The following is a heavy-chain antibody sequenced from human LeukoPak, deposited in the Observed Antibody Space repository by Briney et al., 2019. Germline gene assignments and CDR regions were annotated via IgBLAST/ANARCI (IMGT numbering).Heavy chain of an antibody. CDR3: ARDMATTILGYYYYYMDV. J-gene: IGHJ6*03. CDR1: GGSISSYY. CDR2: VYTSGST. D-gene: IGHD5-24*01. Sequence: SETLSLTCTVSGGSISSYYWSWIRQPAGKGLEWIGRVYTSGSTNYNPSLKSRVTISVDTSKNQFSLKLSSVTAADTAVYYCARDMATTILGYYYYYMDVWGKGTTVTISS. V-gene: IGHV4-4*07.